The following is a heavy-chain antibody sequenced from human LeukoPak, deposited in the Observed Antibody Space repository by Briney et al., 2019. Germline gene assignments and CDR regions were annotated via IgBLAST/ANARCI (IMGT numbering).Heavy chain of an antibody. V-gene: IGHV3-11*01. J-gene: IGHJ6*02. CDR1: GFTSSDYY. CDR2: ISSSGSTI. D-gene: IGHD3-22*01. Sequence: GGSLRLSCAASGFTSSDYYMSWIRRAPGRGLEWVSYISSSGSTIYYADSVKGRFTISRDNAKNSLYLQMNSLRAEDTAVYYCAREGNYYDSSGYYPSREYYYYGMDVWGQGTTVTVSS. CDR3: AREGNYYDSSGYYPSREYYYYGMDV.